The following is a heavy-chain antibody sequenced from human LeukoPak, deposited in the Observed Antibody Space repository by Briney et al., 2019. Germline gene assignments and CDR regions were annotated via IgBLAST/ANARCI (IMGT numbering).Heavy chain of an antibody. J-gene: IGHJ4*02. Sequence: SETLSLTCTISGGSVSDYYWSWIRQSPGKGLEWIGYIYHTGSTSYNPSLKSRVTISVDTSKDQFSLKLNSVTAADTAVYYCARGGKYSSSWYYFDNWGQGNLVTVSS. CDR1: GGSVSDYY. D-gene: IGHD6-13*01. V-gene: IGHV4-59*02. CDR3: ARGGKYSSSWYYFDN. CDR2: IYHTGST.